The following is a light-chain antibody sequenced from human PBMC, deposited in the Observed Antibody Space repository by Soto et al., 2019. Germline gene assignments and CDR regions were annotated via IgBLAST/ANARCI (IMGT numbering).Light chain of an antibody. V-gene: IGLV2-23*02. CDR2: DVT. CDR3: FPYAGGISV. Sequence: QSVLTQPASASGSPGQSITISCTGTSCDVGTYNLVSWYQQHPGNVPKLIIFDVTKRPSGVSNRFSGSKSGNTASLTISGLQTENKANYYRFPYAGGISVSGTGTKVPLL. J-gene: IGLJ1*01. CDR1: SCDVGTYNL.